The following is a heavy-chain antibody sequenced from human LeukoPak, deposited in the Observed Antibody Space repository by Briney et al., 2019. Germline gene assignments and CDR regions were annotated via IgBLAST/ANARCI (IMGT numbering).Heavy chain of an antibody. CDR3: ARTKGGSGSYDDY. Sequence: GGSLRLSCAASGFTFSIYAMTWVRQAAGKGLEWVSAISGNGGGTYYADSVKGRFTISRDNSKNTLSLQMSSLRAEDTAVYYCARTKGGSGSYDDYWGQGTLVTVPS. J-gene: IGHJ4*02. V-gene: IGHV3-23*01. CDR2: ISGNGGGT. CDR1: GFTFSIYA. D-gene: IGHD3-10*01.